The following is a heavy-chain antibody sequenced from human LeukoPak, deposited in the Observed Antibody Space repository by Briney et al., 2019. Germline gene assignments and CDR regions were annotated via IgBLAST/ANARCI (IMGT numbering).Heavy chain of an antibody. D-gene: IGHD2-8*01. CDR1: GFTFSSYG. J-gene: IGHJ4*02. Sequence: PGRSLRLSCAASGFTFSSYGMHWVRQAPGKGLEWVAVISYDGSNKYYADTVKGRFTISRDNSKNTLYLQMNSLRAEDTAVYYCAKVAIVLMVYGHFDCWGQGTLVTVSS. CDR2: ISYDGSNK. V-gene: IGHV3-30*18. CDR3: AKVAIVLMVYGHFDC.